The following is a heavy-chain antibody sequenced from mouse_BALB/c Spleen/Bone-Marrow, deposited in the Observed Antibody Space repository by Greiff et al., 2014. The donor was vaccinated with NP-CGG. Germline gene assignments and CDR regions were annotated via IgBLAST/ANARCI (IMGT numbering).Heavy chain of an antibody. CDR3: ASLFRGAMDY. V-gene: IGHV5-9-1*01. J-gene: IGHJ4*01. Sequence: EVKVEESGGGLVKPGGSLKLSCAASGFTFSSYAMSWVRQTPEKRLEWVATISSGGSYTYYPDSVKGRFTISRDNAENTLYLQMSSLRSEDTAMYYCASLFRGAMDYWGQGTSVTVSS. CDR2: ISSGGSYT. CDR1: GFTFSSYA.